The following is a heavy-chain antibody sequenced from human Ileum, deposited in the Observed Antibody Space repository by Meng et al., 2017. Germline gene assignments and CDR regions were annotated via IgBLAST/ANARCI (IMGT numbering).Heavy chain of an antibody. CDR2: ISHSGSA. Sequence: QRQEAGPGLVRAAGPLSLTCAVSSGSISSNTYWSWVRQPPGKGLEWIGQISHSGSAYYNPSLKSRVTMSVDKSKSQFSLMLTSVTAADTAIYYCARHGGYSQDFWGQGTLVTVSS. J-gene: IGHJ4*02. CDR1: SGSISSNTY. CDR3: ARHGGYSQDF. D-gene: IGHD4-23*01. V-gene: IGHV4-4*02.